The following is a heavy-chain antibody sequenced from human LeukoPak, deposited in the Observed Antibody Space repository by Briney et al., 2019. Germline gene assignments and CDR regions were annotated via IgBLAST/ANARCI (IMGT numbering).Heavy chain of an antibody. CDR1: GFTFSSYG. CDR2: IRYDGSNK. CDR3: AKMTSSQQLVKLLDY. Sequence: PGGSLRLSCAASGFTFSSYGMHWVRQAPGKGLEWVAFIRYDGSNKYYADSVKGRFTISRDNSKNTLYLQMNSLRAEDTAVYYCAKMTSSQQLVKLLDYWGQGTLVTVSS. D-gene: IGHD6-6*01. J-gene: IGHJ4*02. V-gene: IGHV3-30*02.